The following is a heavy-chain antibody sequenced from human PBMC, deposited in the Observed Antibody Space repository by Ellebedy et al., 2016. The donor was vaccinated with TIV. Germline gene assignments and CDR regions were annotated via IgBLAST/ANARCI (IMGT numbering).Heavy chain of an antibody. CDR3: AHRRHDSSGYYWAFDT. D-gene: IGHD3-22*01. CDR1: GFSLSASGVG. V-gene: IGHV2-5*01. J-gene: IGHJ4*02. CDR2: IYWNDET. Sequence: SGPTLVKPTQTLTLTCTFSGFSLSASGVGVAWIRQHPGKALECLALIYWNDETYYSPSLRSRLTITKDTSRNQLVLTMTNMDPVDTATYYCAHRRHDSSGYYWAFDTWGQGTRVTVSS.